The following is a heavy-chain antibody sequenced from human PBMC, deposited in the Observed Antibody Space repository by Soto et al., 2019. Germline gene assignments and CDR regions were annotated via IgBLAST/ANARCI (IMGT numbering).Heavy chain of an antibody. D-gene: IGHD1-1*01. V-gene: IGHV3-23*01. CDR2: ISGSGGST. CDR3: AKDSSFYQLPDY. Sequence: EVQLLESGGGLVQPGGSLGLSCAASGFTFSSYAMSWVRQAPGKGLEWVSAISGSGGSTYYADSVKGRFTISRDNSKNTLYLQMNSLRAEDTAVYYCAKDSSFYQLPDYWGQGTLVTVSS. J-gene: IGHJ4*02. CDR1: GFTFSSYA.